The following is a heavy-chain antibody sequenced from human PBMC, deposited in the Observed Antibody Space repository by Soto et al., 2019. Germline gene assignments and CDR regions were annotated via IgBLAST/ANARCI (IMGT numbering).Heavy chain of an antibody. CDR2: ISYDGSNK. J-gene: IGHJ4*02. CDR3: ARVLVVVVAATRGPLDY. D-gene: IGHD2-15*01. CDR1: GFTFSSYA. V-gene: IGHV3-30-3*01. Sequence: GGSLRLSCAASGFTFSSYAMHWVRQAPGKGLEWVAVISYDGSNKYYADSVKGRFTISRDNSKNTLYLQMNSLRAEDTAVYYCARVLVVVVAATRGPLDYWGQGTLVTVSS.